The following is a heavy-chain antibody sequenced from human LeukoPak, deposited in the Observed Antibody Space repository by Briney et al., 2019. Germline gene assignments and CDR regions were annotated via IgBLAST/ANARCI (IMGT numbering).Heavy chain of an antibody. CDR3: ARDPGYCSGGSCYSYFDY. J-gene: IGHJ4*02. Sequence: GGSLRLSCAASGFTFDDYGMSWVRQAPGKGLEWVSGINWNGGSTGYADSVKGRFTISRDNAKNSLYLQMNSLRAEDTALYYCARDPGYCSGGSCYSYFDYWGQGTLVTVSS. V-gene: IGHV3-20*04. CDR2: INWNGGST. D-gene: IGHD2-15*01. CDR1: GFTFDDYG.